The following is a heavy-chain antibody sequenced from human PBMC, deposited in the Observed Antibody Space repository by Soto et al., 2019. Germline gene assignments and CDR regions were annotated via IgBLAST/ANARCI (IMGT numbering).Heavy chain of an antibody. D-gene: IGHD6-13*01. V-gene: IGHV5-10-1*01. Sequence: PADSMKISCKGSGYSFTSYWISWVRQMPGKGLEWMGRIDPSDSYTNYSPSFQGHVTISADKSISTAYLQWSSLKASDTAMYYCARPSRSYSSSYHHYGMAVCGQGTTVSVSS. CDR3: ARPSRSYSSSYHHYGMAV. J-gene: IGHJ6*02. CDR1: GYSFTSYW. CDR2: IDPSDSYT.